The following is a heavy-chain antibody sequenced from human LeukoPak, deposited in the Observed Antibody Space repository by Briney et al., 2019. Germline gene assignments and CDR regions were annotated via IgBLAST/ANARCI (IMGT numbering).Heavy chain of an antibody. V-gene: IGHV3-48*03. CDR2: ISSSGSTI. CDR3: ARSPRGYSDY. J-gene: IGHJ4*02. Sequence: GGSLRLSCAASGFTFSSYEMDWVRQAPGKGLEWVSYISSSGSTIYYADSVKGRFTISRDNAKNSLYLQMNSLRAEDTAVYYCARSPRGYSDYWGQGTLVTVSS. CDR1: GFTFSSYE.